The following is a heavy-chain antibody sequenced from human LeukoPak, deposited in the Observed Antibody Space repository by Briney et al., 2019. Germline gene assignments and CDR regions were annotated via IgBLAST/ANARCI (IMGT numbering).Heavy chain of an antibody. Sequence: SVKVSCKASGGTFSSYAIGWVRQAPGPGLEWMGGIIPIFGTANYAQKFQGRVTITTDESTSTAYMELSSLRSEDTAVYYCASPYYYDSSGYQRAHWYFDLWGRGTLVTVSS. CDR3: ASPYYYDSSGYQRAHWYFDL. CDR1: GGTFSSYA. D-gene: IGHD3-22*01. J-gene: IGHJ2*01. CDR2: IIPIFGTA. V-gene: IGHV1-69*05.